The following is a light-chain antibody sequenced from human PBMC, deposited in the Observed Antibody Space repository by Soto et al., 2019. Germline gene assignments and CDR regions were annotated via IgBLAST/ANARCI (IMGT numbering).Light chain of an antibody. Sequence: QSALTQPASVSGSPGQSITISCTVTSSDVGAYNFVSWYQHHPGRAPKLIIYEVTIRPSGVSNRFSGSKSGNTASLTISGLQAEDEADYYCSSYTTSAPYVFGSGTKVNVL. CDR3: SSYTTSAPYV. CDR1: SSDVGAYNF. CDR2: EVT. J-gene: IGLJ1*01. V-gene: IGLV2-14*01.